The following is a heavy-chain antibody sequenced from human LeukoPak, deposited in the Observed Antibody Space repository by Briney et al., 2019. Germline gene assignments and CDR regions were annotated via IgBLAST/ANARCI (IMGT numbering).Heavy chain of an antibody. CDR1: GYTFTSYG. V-gene: IGHV1-18*01. Sequence: ASVKVSCKASGYTFTSYGISWVRQAPGQGLEWMGWISAYNGNTNYAQKLQGRVTMTTDTSTSTAYMELRSLRSDDTAVYYCARYYCSGTNCPGIDYWGQGTLVTVSS. J-gene: IGHJ4*02. CDR2: ISAYNGNT. D-gene: IGHD2-2*01. CDR3: ARYYCSGTNCPGIDY.